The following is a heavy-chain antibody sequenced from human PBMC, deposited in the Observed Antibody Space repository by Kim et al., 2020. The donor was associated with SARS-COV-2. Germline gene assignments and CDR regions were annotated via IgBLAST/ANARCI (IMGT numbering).Heavy chain of an antibody. J-gene: IGHJ4*02. V-gene: IGHV3-48*02. CDR1: GFTFSRYS. Sequence: GGSLRLSCVASGFTFSRYSMNWVRQAPGKGLEWISYISHNTRTIYYPDSVRGRFTVSRENARDSLYLQMDSLRDEDTAVYYCARDKWEDVAGTFDFWGQGTLVRVST. CDR2: ISHNTRTI. CDR3: ARDKWEDVAGTFDF. D-gene: IGHD6-19*01.